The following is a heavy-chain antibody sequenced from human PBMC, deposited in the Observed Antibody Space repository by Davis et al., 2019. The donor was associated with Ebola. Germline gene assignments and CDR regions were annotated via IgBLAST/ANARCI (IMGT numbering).Heavy chain of an antibody. Sequence: GESLKISCTDSVITFSSYAMTWVRQAPGKGLEWVSAISSNGGSTYYADSVKGRFTISRDNSKNTLYLQMSSLRAEDTAVYYCARSGLSFGVVKYHYGMDVWGKGTTVTVSS. J-gene: IGHJ6*04. CDR1: VITFSSYA. CDR2: ISSNGGST. CDR3: ARSGLSFGVVKYHYGMDV. V-gene: IGHV3-64D*06. D-gene: IGHD3-3*01.